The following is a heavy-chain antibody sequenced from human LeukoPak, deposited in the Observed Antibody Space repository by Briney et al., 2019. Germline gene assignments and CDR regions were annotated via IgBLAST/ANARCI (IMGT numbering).Heavy chain of an antibody. V-gene: IGHV3-23*01. J-gene: IGHJ4*02. CDR3: AKDVGIAAAGTIDY. CDR2: ITGTGTNT. Sequence: GGSLRLSCAASGFSFSRHAMTWVRQAPGQGLEWVSTITGTGTNTYYGHSVKGRFTISRDNFNKTLYLEMHSLRAEDTAVYYCAKDVGIAAAGTIDYWGQRTLVTVSS. D-gene: IGHD6-13*01. CDR1: GFSFSRHA.